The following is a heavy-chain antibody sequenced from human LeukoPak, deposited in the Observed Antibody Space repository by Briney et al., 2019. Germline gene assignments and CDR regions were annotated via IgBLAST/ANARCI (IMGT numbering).Heavy chain of an antibody. V-gene: IGHV3-74*01. J-gene: IGHJ4*02. CDR3: ARGGYGAHMG. CDR1: GFTFSSFW. CDR2: INSDGSSP. Sequence: PGGSLRLSCAASGFTFSSFWMHWVRQSPGEALVWVSGINSDGSSPNYVGSVKGRFTISRDNAKNEFYLQMNSLRADDSAVYYCARGGYGAHMGWGQGILVSVSS. D-gene: IGHD4-17*01.